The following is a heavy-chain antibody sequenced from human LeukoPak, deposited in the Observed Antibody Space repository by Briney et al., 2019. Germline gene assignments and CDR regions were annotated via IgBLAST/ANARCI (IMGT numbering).Heavy chain of an antibody. J-gene: IGHJ4*02. CDR1: GFTFSDAW. Sequence: NPGGSLRLSCVASGFTFSDAWMSWLRQAPGKGLEWVGRIKSKIDGGTIDYGAPVKGRFTISRDDSRNTLYLQMNSLKTEDTAVYYCTTRRQDGCWGQGTLVTVS. CDR3: TTRRQDGC. V-gene: IGHV3-15*01. CDR2: IKSKIDGGTI. D-gene: IGHD6-25*01.